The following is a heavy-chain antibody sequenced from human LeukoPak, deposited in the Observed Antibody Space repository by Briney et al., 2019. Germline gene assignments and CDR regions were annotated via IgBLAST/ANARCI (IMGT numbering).Heavy chain of an antibody. CDR1: GFTFSSYG. V-gene: IGHV3-30*02. D-gene: IGHD2-15*01. Sequence: GGSLRLSCAASGFTFSSYGMHWVRQAPGKGLEWVAFIRYDGSNKYYADSVKGRFTISRDNSKNTLYLQMNSLRGEDTAVYYCARSRLGYCSGGNCYGQDNWFDPWGQGTLVTVSS. CDR3: ARSRLGYCSGGNCYGQDNWFDP. CDR2: IRYDGSNK. J-gene: IGHJ5*02.